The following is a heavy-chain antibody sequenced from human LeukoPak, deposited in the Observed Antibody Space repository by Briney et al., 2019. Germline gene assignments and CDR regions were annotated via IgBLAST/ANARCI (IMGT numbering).Heavy chain of an antibody. CDR3: ARGGARPHSSNPFDY. Sequence: ASVKVSCKASGGTFSSYAISWVRQAPGQGLEWMGRIIPILGIANYAQKFQGRVTITADKTTSTAYMELSSLRSEDTAVYYCARGGARPHSSNPFDYWGQGTLVTVSS. V-gene: IGHV1-69*04. D-gene: IGHD6-13*01. CDR2: IIPILGIA. J-gene: IGHJ4*02. CDR1: GGTFSSYA.